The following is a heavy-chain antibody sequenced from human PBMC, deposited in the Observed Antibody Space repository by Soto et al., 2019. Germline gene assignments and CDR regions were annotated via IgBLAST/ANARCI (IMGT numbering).Heavy chain of an antibody. CDR1: GFSLTTSGMG. CDR2: IYWHDDK. Sequence: SGPTLVNPTHTLTLTCTFSGFSLTTSGMGVGWIRQPPGKALEWLALIYWHDDKRYNPSLKSRLTFTKDTSKNQVVLTVTNTALVDTATYFCAHTTDRFSGYAAGFDYWGQGTLVTVSS. J-gene: IGHJ4*02. CDR3: AHTTDRFSGYAAGFDY. V-gene: IGHV2-5*01. D-gene: IGHD5-12*01.